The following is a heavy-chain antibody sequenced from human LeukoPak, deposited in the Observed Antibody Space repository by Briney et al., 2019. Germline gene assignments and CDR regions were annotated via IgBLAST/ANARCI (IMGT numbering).Heavy chain of an antibody. V-gene: IGHV1-18*01. CDR3: AREMVRGPELSPFDY. Sequence: ASVKVSCKASGYTFTSYGISWVRQAPGQGLEWMGWISAYNGNTNYAQKLQGRVTMTTDTSTSTAYMELRSLRSDDTAVYYCAREMVRGPELSPFDYWGQGTLVTVSS. CDR1: GYTFTSYG. J-gene: IGHJ4*02. D-gene: IGHD3-10*01. CDR2: ISAYNGNT.